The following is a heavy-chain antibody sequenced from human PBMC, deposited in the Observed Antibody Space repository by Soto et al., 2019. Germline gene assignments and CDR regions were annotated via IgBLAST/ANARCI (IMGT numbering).Heavy chain of an antibody. CDR2: IYYSGST. D-gene: IGHD3-16*02. V-gene: IGHV4-59*01. Sequence: PSETLSLTCTVSGGSISSYYWSWIRQPPGKGLEWIGYIYYSGSTNYNPSLKSRVTISVDTSKNQFSLKLSSVTAADTAVYYCAGDDYVWGSYRSHAFDIWGQGTMVTVSS. CDR3: AGDDYVWGSYRSHAFDI. CDR1: GGSISSYY. J-gene: IGHJ3*02.